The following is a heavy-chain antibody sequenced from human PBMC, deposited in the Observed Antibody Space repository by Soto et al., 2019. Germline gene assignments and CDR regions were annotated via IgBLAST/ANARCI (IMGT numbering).Heavy chain of an antibody. CDR3: ARAERMDV. Sequence: GGSLRLSCAASGFTFSSYAMHWVRKAPGKGLEWVAVISYDGSNKYYADSVKGRFTISRDISKNTLYLQMNSLSAEDTAVYYWARAERMDVWGEGTTVTVSS. CDR1: GFTFSSYA. J-gene: IGHJ6*04. V-gene: IGHV3-30-3*01. CDR2: ISYDGSNK. D-gene: IGHD1-26*01.